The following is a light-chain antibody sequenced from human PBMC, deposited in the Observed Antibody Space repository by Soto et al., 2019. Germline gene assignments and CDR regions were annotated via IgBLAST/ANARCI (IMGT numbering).Light chain of an antibody. CDR2: DAY. CDR3: QQSYSTPIT. Sequence: DIQMTQSPSILSASLGDRVTITCRASQSIRSWLAWYQQKPGKAPKLLIYDAYSLESGVPSRFSGRRSGTEFTLTISSLQPEDFATYYCQQSYSTPITFGQGTRLEIK. J-gene: IGKJ5*01. CDR1: QSIRSW. V-gene: IGKV1-5*01.